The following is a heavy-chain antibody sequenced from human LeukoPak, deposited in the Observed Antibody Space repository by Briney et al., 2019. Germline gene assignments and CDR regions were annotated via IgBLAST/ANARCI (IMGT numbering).Heavy chain of an antibody. J-gene: IGHJ6*03. D-gene: IGHD5-18*01. CDR1: GGTFSSYG. V-gene: IGHV1-69*13. Sequence: SVKVSCKASGGTFSSYGISWVRQAPGQGQEWMGGIIPIFGRANYEQKFQGRVTITADESTSTAYMELSSLRSEDTAVYYCARDGDTAMVRSYYYYYMDVWGKGTTVTVSS. CDR2: IIPIFGRA. CDR3: ARDGDTAMVRSYYYYYMDV.